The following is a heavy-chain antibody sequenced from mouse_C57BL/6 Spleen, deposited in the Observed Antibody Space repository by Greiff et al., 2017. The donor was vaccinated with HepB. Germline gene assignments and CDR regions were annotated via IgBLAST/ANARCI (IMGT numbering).Heavy chain of an antibody. J-gene: IGHJ4*01. Sequence: LVESGGGLVKPGGSLKLSCAASGFTFSDYGMHWVRQAPEKGLEWVAYISSGSSTIYYADTVKGRFTISRDNAKNTLFLQMTSLRSEDTAMYYCARSGTTVPHYYAMDYWGQGTSVTVSS. CDR3: ARSGTTVPHYYAMDY. CDR1: GFTFSDYG. CDR2: ISSGSSTI. D-gene: IGHD1-1*01. V-gene: IGHV5-17*01.